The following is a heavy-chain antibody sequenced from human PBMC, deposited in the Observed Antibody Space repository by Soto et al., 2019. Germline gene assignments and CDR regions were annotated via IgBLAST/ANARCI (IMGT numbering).Heavy chain of an antibody. CDR1: GFTFSSYS. J-gene: IGHJ6*03. D-gene: IGHD3-10*01. Sequence: EVQLVESGGGLVQPGGSLRLSCAASGFTFSSYSMNWVRQAPGKGLEWVSYISSSSSTIYYADSVKGRFTISRDNAKNSLYLQMNSLRAEDTAVYYCASLPRITMVRGVIAYYYYMDVLGKGTTVTVSS. V-gene: IGHV3-48*01. CDR3: ASLPRITMVRGVIAYYYYMDV. CDR2: ISSSSSTI.